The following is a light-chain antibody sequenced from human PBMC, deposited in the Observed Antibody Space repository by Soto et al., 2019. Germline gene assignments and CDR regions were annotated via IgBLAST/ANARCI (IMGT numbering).Light chain of an antibody. V-gene: IGKV2-30*01. J-gene: IGKJ1*01. CDR1: QSVVYSDGIAY. CDR2: KAS. CDR3: MQGTHWPPT. Sequence: DVVMTQSPLSLPVTLGQSASISCRSSQSVVYSDGIAYLSWFQQRPGQSPRRLIYKASNRDSGVPDGFIGSGSGTDFTLTISRVEAEDVGVYYCMQGTHWPPTFGRGTKVEIK.